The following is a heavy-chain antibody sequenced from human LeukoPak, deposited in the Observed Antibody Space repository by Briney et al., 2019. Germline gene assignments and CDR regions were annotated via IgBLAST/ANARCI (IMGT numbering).Heavy chain of an antibody. V-gene: IGHV1-2*02. CDR1: GYTFTGYY. Sequence: ASVKVSCKASGYTFTGYYMHWVRQAPGQGLEWMGWINPNSGGTNYAQKFQGRVTMTRDTSISTAYMELSRLSSDDTAVYYCARGFRYGSGSYYNVGDFDYWGQGTLVTVSS. CDR3: ARGFRYGSGSYYNVGDFDY. J-gene: IGHJ4*02. CDR2: INPNSGGT. D-gene: IGHD3-10*01.